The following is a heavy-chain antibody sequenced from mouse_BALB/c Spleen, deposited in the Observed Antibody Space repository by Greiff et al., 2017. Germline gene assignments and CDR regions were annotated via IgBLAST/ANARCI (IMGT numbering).Heavy chain of an antibody. V-gene: IGHV5-6*01. CDR2: ISSGGSYT. D-gene: IGHD2-4*01. J-gene: IGHJ2*01. Sequence: EVQLVESGGDLVKPGGSLKLSCAASGFTFSSYGMSWVRQTPDKRLEWVATISSGGSYTYYPDSVKGRFTISRDNAKNTLYLQMSSLKSEDTAMYYCARPMITTGYYFDYWGQGTTLTVSS. CDR1: GFTFSSYG. CDR3: ARPMITTGYYFDY.